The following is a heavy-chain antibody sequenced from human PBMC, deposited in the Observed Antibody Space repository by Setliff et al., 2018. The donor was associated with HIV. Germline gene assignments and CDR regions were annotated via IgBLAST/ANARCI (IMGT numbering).Heavy chain of an antibody. CDR2: INSDGSTV. Sequence: GGSLRLSCAASGFSFSYYWMHWVRQAPGKGLEWVARINSDGSTVEHAGAVKGRLTISRDNARNTLYLEMNSLRAEDTAVYYCAREGITGTTLHPYWGQGTLVTVSS. V-gene: IGHV3-74*03. CDR3: AREGITGTTLHPY. CDR1: GFSFSYYW. J-gene: IGHJ4*02. D-gene: IGHD1-7*01.